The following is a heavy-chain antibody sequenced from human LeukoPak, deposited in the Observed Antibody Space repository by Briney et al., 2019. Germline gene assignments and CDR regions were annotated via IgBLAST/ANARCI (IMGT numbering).Heavy chain of an antibody. D-gene: IGHD6-6*01. Sequence: GGSLRLSCAASGFTFSSYAMHWVRQAPGKGLEYVSAISSNGGSTYYANSVKGRFTISRDNSKNTLYLQMGSLRAEDMAVYYCAKGIRAARPSVWGKGTTVTVSS. CDR3: AKGIRAARPSV. CDR1: GFTFSSYA. J-gene: IGHJ6*04. CDR2: ISSNGGST. V-gene: IGHV3-64*01.